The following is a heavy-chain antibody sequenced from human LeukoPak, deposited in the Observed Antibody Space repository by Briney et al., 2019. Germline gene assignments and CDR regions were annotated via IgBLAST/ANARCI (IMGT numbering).Heavy chain of an antibody. Sequence: ASVKVSCKASGYTFTSYDINWVRQATGQGLEWMGWMNPNSGNTGYAQKFQGRVTITRNTSISTAYMELSSLRSEDTAVYYCARGPRSPAANANWFDPWGQGTLVTVSS. J-gene: IGHJ5*02. CDR2: MNPNSGNT. CDR1: GYTFTSYD. V-gene: IGHV1-8*03. CDR3: ARGPRSPAANANWFDP. D-gene: IGHD2-2*01.